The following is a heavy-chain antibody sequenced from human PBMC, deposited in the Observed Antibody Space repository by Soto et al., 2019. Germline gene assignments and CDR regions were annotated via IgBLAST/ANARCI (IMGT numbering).Heavy chain of an antibody. CDR2: ISYDGSNK. CDR3: ARDLTGYYHYYCMDV. Sequence: PGGSLRLSCAASGFTFSSYAMHWVRPAPGKGLEWVAVISYDGSNKYYADSVKGRFTISRDNSKNTLYLQMNGLRAEDTAVYYCARDLTGYYHYYCMDVWGQGTMVTVSS. V-gene: IGHV3-30-3*01. J-gene: IGHJ6*02. CDR1: GFTFSSYA.